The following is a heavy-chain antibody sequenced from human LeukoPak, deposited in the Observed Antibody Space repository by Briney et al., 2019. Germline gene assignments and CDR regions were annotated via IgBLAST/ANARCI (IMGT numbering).Heavy chain of an antibody. CDR2: IKQDGSEK. CDR1: GFTFSSYW. D-gene: IGHD4-17*01. Sequence: GGSLRLSCAASGFTFSSYWMSWVRQAPGKGLEWVAYIKQDGSEKYYVDSVKGRFTISRDNSKNSLYLQMNSLRAEDTAVYYCGRGGRDTVTMWGYGGQGTLVTFSS. V-gene: IGHV3-7*01. CDR3: GRGGRDTVTMWGY. J-gene: IGHJ4*02.